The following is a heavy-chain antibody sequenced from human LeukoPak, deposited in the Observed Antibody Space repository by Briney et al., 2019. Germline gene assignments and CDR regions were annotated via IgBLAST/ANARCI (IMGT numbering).Heavy chain of an antibody. CDR1: GFTFSTYA. CDR3: AKAWPNSSGYYYDY. V-gene: IGHV3-23*01. D-gene: IGHD3-22*01. J-gene: IGHJ4*02. CDR2: ISGSGGST. Sequence: PGGSLRLFCAASGFTFSTYAMSWVRQAPGKGLECVSVISGSGGSTYYADSVKGRFTISRDNSKNTLYLQMNSLRAEDTAVYYCAKAWPNSSGYYYDYWGQGTLVTVSS.